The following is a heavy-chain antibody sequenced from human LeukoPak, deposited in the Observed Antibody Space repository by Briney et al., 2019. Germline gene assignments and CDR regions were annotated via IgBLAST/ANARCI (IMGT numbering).Heavy chain of an antibody. CDR3: AKDRCSSTSCYIFDY. CDR1: GFTVSSNY. CDR2: VYNGGST. D-gene: IGHD2-2*02. V-gene: IGHV3-66*01. J-gene: IGHJ4*02. Sequence: GGSLRLSCAASGFTVSSNYLSWVRQAPGKGLEWVSVVYNGGSTYYADSVKGRFTISRDNTLYLQVNSLRVEDTAVYYCAKDRCSSTSCYIFDYWGQGTLVTVSS.